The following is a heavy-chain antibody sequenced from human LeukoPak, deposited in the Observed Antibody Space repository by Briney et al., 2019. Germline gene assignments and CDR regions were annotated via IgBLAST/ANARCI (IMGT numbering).Heavy chain of an antibody. CDR2: ISAYNGKT. J-gene: IGHJ4*02. Sequence: ASVKVSCKTSGFTFNTYGIAWVRQAPGQGLEWMGWISAYNGKTDYAQNLQDRVTMTTDTSTTTAYMELRSLRSDDTAVYYCARDRPYSSSWCSNFDYWGQGTLVTVSS. V-gene: IGHV1-18*01. D-gene: IGHD6-13*01. CDR1: GFTFNTYG. CDR3: ARDRPYSSSWCSNFDY.